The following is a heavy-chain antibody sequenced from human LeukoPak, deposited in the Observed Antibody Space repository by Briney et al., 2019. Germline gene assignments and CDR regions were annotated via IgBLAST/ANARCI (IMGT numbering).Heavy chain of an antibody. CDR2: IYYSGST. J-gene: IGHJ4*02. V-gene: IGHV4-39*07. Sequence: SETLSLTCTVSGGSISSSSYYWGWIRQPPGKGLEWIGSIYYSGSTYYNPSLKSRVTISVDTSKNQFSLKLSSVTAADTAVYYCARGGGEGGYSGSYYVFLYYFDYWGQGTLVTVSS. CDR1: GGSISSSSYY. CDR3: ARGGGEGGYSGSYYVFLYYFDY. D-gene: IGHD1-26*01.